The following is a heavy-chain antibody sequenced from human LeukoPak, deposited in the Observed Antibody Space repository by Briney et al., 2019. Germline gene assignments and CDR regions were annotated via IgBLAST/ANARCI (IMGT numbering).Heavy chain of an antibody. CDR2: IKQGGSEK. Sequence: GGSLRLSCAASGFTFSTHWMSWLRQAPGKGLEWVANIKQGGSEKYYVDSVKGRFTISRDNAKNSVYLQMNSLRAEDTAVYYCARLYDNSGYSIFDYWGQGTLVTVCS. CDR1: GFTFSTHW. CDR3: ARLYDNSGYSIFDY. J-gene: IGHJ4*02. D-gene: IGHD3-22*01. V-gene: IGHV3-7*01.